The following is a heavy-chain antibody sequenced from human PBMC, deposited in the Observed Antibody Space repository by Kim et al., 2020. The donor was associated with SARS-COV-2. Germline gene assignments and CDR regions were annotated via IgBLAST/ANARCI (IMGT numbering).Heavy chain of an antibody. D-gene: IGHD3-22*01. J-gene: IGHJ4*02. CDR3: AREGSSGYYYEYY. Sequence: YAESVKGRFTISRDNAKNSLYLQMNSLRAEDTAVYYCAREGSSGYYYEYYWGQGTLVTVSS. V-gene: IGHV3-21*01.